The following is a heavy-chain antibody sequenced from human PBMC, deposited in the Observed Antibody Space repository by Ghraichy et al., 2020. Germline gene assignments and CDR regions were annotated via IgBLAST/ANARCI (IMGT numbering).Heavy chain of an antibody. Sequence: GGSLRLSCAASGFTFSSYSMNWVRQAPGKGLEWVSSISSSSSYIYYADSVKGRFTISRDNAKNSLYLQMNSLRAEDTAVYYCARGSDYYGSGSPPYCNWGQGTLVTVSS. J-gene: IGHJ4*02. V-gene: IGHV3-21*01. D-gene: IGHD3-10*01. CDR1: GFTFSSYS. CDR3: ARGSDYYGSGSPPYCN. CDR2: ISSSSSYI.